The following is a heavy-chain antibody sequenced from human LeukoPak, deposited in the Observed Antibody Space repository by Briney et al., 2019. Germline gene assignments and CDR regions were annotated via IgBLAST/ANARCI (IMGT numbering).Heavy chain of an antibody. D-gene: IGHD6-6*01. Sequence: GGSLRLSCAASGFTSSSYAMSWVRQAPGMGLEWVSAISTSGSSTYYADSVKGRFTISRDNSKNTLFLQMNSLRADDTAVYYCAKRLVAVGPYFDDWGQGTLVTVSS. CDR1: GFTSSSYA. CDR2: ISTSGSST. V-gene: IGHV3-23*01. CDR3: AKRLVAVGPYFDD. J-gene: IGHJ4*02.